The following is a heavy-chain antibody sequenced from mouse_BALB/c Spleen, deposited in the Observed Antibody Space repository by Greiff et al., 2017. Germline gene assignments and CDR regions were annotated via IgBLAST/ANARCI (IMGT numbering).Heavy chain of an antibody. J-gene: IGHJ3*01. CDR2: IYPGGGYT. V-gene: IGHV1-63*02. D-gene: IGHD2-2*01. Sequence: QVQLKESGAELVRPGTSVKISCKASGYTFTNYWLGWVKQRPGHGLEWIGDIYPGGGYTNYNEKFKGKATLTADTSSSTAYMQLSSLTSEDSAVYFCARYKGNYGYARFAYWGQGTLVTVSA. CDR3: ARYKGNYGYARFAY. CDR1: GYTFTNYW.